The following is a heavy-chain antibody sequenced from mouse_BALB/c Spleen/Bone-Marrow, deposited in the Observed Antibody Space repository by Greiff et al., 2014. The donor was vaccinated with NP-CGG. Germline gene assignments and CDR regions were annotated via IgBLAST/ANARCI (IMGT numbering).Heavy chain of an antibody. CDR1: GYSFTGYY. Sequence: VQLQQPGPELVKPGPSVKISCKASGYSFTGYYMHWVKQSHGKSLEWIGEINPYNGGTSYNQKFKGKATLTVDTSSSTAFMELHTLTSEDFLVYSCARHLYGNYPYWGKGTLVPVSA. CDR2: INPYNGGT. V-gene: IGHV1S30*01. J-gene: IGHJ3*01. CDR3: ARHLYGNYPY. D-gene: IGHD2-10*02.